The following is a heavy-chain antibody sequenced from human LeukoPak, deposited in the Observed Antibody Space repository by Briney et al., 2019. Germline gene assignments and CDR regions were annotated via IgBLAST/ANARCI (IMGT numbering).Heavy chain of an antibody. D-gene: IGHD6-19*01. CDR3: ARAQYSSGWVPSPIDY. V-gene: IGHV4-59*01. Sequence: SETLSLTCTVSGGSISSYYWSWIRQPPGKGLEWIGYIYYSGSTNYNPSLKSRVTISVDTSKNQFSLNLSSVTAADTAVYYCARAQYSSGWVPSPIDYWGQGTLVTVSS. CDR2: IYYSGST. CDR1: GGSISSYY. J-gene: IGHJ4*02.